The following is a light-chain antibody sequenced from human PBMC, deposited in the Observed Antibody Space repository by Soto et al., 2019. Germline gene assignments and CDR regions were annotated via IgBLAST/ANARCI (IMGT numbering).Light chain of an antibody. V-gene: IGLV1-40*01. Sequence: QSVLTQPPSVSGAPGQRVTISCTGSSSNIGAGYDVHWYQQRPGTAPKLLIFGNINRPSGVPDRLSGSKSGTSASLAITWLQPEDEGDYYCQSYDSTLSARYVFGTGTKVTVL. J-gene: IGLJ1*01. CDR2: GNI. CDR3: QSYDSTLSARYV. CDR1: SSNIGAGYD.